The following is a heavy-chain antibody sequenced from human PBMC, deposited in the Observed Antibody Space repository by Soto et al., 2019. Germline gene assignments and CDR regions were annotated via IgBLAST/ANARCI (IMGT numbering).Heavy chain of an antibody. V-gene: IGHV1-18*01. J-gene: IGHJ4*02. CDR2: ISAYNGNT. Sequence: GASVKVSCKASGYTFTSYGISWVRQAPGQGLEWMGWISAYNGNTNYAQKLQGRVTMTEDTSTDTAYMELSSLRSEDTAVYYCAMAYYYDSSGYYLSWGQGTLVTVSS. CDR1: GYTFTSYG. CDR3: AMAYYYDSSGYYLS. D-gene: IGHD3-22*01.